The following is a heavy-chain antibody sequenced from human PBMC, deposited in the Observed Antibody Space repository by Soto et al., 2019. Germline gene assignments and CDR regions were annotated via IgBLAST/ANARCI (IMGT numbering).Heavy chain of an antibody. D-gene: IGHD3-16*02. J-gene: IGHJ5*02. CDR1: GGSFIGYY. Sequence: QVRLQQWGAGLLKPSETLSLTCAVYGGSFIGYYWSWIRQPPGKGLEWIGEINPTGSTNYNPSLKSRVTILIDMSKNQFPLKLSSVTAADTAMYYCARANGLRLGELSWGGPNWFDPWGQGTLVTVSS. CDR3: ARANGLRLGELSWGGPNWFDP. CDR2: INPTGST. V-gene: IGHV4-34*01.